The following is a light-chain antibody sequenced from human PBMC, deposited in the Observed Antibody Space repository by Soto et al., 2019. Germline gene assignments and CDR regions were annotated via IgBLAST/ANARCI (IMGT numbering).Light chain of an antibody. J-gene: IGLJ2*01. V-gene: IGLV1-40*01. CDR3: QSYDSSLSGSV. CDR2: GNS. CDR1: SSNIGAGYD. Sequence: QSVLTQPPSVSGAPGQRVTISCTGSSSNIGAGYDVHWYQQLPGTAPKLLIYGNSNRPSGVPDRFSGSKSGTSASLAITGLQADDEADYYRQSYDSSLSGSVFGGGTKLTVL.